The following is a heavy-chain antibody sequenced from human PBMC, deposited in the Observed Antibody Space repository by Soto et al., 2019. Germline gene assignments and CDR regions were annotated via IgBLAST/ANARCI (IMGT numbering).Heavy chain of an antibody. J-gene: IGHJ4*02. D-gene: IGHD3-9*01. Sequence: VKVSCKASGYTFTSYDINWVRQATGQGLEWMGGIIPIFGTANYAQKFQGRVTITADESTSTAYMELSSLRSEDTAVYYCARGDDIWTVYNYSFDSGGQEPLVTVSS. CDR2: IIPIFGTA. CDR1: GYTFTSYD. V-gene: IGHV1-69*13. CDR3: ARGDDIWTVYNYSFDS.